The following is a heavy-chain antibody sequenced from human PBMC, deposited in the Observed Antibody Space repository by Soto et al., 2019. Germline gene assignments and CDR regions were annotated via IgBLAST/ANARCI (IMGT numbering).Heavy chain of an antibody. CDR1: GFTFDEYD. CDR2: ISWNSGSI. V-gene: IGHV3-9*01. J-gene: IGHJ4*02. CDR3: AKEKNWAIY. Sequence: EVQLVESGGGLVQPGRSLRLSCATSGFTFDEYDMHCVRQAPGKGLAWVSGISWNSGSIGYADSVKGRFTISRDNAKNSPNLQLNSLRAEDTAFYYCAKEKNWAIYWGQGTLVTVSS. D-gene: IGHD7-27*01.